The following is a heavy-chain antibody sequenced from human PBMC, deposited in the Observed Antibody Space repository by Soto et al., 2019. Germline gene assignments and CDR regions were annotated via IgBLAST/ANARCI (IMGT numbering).Heavy chain of an antibody. D-gene: IGHD3-3*01. V-gene: IGHV3-23*01. Sequence: GGSLRLSCAASGFTFSSYAMSWVRQAPGKGLEWVPAISGSGGSTYYADSVKGRFTISRDNSKNTLYLQMNSLRAEDTAVYYWAKDLDLEWFGFFXYWDQGTLVTVSS. CDR2: ISGSGGST. CDR3: AKDLDLEWFGFFXY. J-gene: IGHJ4*02. CDR1: GFTFSSYA.